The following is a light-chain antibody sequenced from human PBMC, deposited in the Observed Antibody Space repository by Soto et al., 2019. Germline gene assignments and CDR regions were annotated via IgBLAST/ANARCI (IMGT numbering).Light chain of an antibody. CDR3: SLYTDSTNYV. CDR2: QVT. Sequence: QSALTQPASVSGSPGQSITISCTGTSSDVGTRNFVSWYQQHPGKAPKLMIYQVTNRPSGVSNRFSGSKSGNTASLTISGLLAESEADYDCSLYTDSTNYVFGTGTKGTVL. V-gene: IGLV2-14*01. CDR1: SSDVGTRNF. J-gene: IGLJ1*01.